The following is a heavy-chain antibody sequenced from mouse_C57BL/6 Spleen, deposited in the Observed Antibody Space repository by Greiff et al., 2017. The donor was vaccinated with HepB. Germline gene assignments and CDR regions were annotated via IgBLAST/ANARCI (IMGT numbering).Heavy chain of an antibody. D-gene: IGHD2-4*01. CDR1: GYTFTSYW. V-gene: IGHV1-64*01. Sequence: VQLQQPGAELVKPGASVKLSCKASGYTFTSYWMHWVKQRPGQGLEWIGMIHPNSGSTNYNEKFKSKATLTVDKSSSTAYMQLSSLTSEDSAVYYCARSGDYDEVDYWGQGTTLTVSS. CDR3: ARSGDYDEVDY. CDR2: IHPNSGST. J-gene: IGHJ2*01.